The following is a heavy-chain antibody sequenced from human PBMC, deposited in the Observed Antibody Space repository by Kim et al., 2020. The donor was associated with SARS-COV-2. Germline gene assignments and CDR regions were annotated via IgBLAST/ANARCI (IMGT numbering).Heavy chain of an antibody. D-gene: IGHD4-4*01. CDR3: ARADYNGYFQYGMDV. Sequence: SLKSRVTISGATSKNQFSLKLSSVTAADTAVYYCARADYNGYFQYGMDVWGQGTTVTVS. V-gene: IGHV4-34*01. J-gene: IGHJ6*02.